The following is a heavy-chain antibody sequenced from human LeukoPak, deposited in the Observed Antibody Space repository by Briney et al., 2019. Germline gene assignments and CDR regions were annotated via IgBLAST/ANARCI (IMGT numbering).Heavy chain of an antibody. J-gene: IGHJ6*04. D-gene: IGHD5-24*01. CDR3: ARLAQFYGMDV. Sequence: LRLSCAASGFTFSSYEMNWVRQAPGKGLEWVAVISYDGSNKYYADSVKGRFTISRDNSKNTLYLQMNSLRAEDTAVYYCARLAQFYGMDVWGKGTTVTVSS. CDR1: GFTFSSYE. V-gene: IGHV3-30*04. CDR2: ISYDGSNK.